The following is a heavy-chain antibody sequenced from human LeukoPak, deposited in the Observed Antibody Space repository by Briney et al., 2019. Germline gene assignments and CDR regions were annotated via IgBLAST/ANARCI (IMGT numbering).Heavy chain of an antibody. CDR3: AKSRGQIMITLGDV. V-gene: IGHV3-30*18. Sequence: GGSLRLSCAASGFTFNKYGMHWVRQAPGKRLEWVAVISKDGSDTSYADSVKGRFTISRDNSKDTMFLQMNSLRREDTAVYYCAKSRGQIMITLGDVWGQGTTVTVAS. CDR2: ISKDGSDT. CDR1: GFTFNKYG. D-gene: IGHD3-16*01. J-gene: IGHJ6*02.